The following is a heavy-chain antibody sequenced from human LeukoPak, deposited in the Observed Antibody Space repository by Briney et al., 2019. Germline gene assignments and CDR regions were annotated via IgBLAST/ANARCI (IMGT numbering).Heavy chain of an antibody. CDR1: SDSISSYY. CDR2: ISYSGST. V-gene: IGHV4-59*01. J-gene: IGHJ4*02. CDR3: ARSPFDYFDY. Sequence: SETLSLTCAVSSDSISSYYWSWIRQPPGKGLECIGYISYSGSTNYNPSLKSRVTMSVDTSKNQFSLKLNSVTAAGTAVYYCARSPFDYFDYWGQGTLVTVSS.